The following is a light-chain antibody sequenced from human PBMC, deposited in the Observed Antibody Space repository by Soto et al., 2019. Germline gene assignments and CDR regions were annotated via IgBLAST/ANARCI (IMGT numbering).Light chain of an antibody. Sequence: QSALTQPPSASGSPGQSVAISCTGTSSDVGGYNYVSWYQQHPGKAPKLMIYEVNKRPSGVPDRFSGSKSGNTASLTVSGLQAEDEADYYCSSYSDSDTKVFGTGTKLTVL. V-gene: IGLV2-8*01. CDR3: SSYSDSDTKV. J-gene: IGLJ1*01. CDR1: SSDVGGYNY. CDR2: EVN.